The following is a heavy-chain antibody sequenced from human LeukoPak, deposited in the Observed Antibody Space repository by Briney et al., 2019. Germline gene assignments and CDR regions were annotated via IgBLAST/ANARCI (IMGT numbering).Heavy chain of an antibody. J-gene: IGHJ4*02. Sequence: PGGSLRLSCAASGFTFSSYAMSWVRQAPGKWLEWVSGISLIGGSTYYADSVKGRVTISRDNSKNTLYLQMNSLRAEDTAVYYCAKYPPGYDYVWGSPTTGAYFDYWGQGTLVTVSS. V-gene: IGHV3-23*01. D-gene: IGHD3-16*01. CDR2: ISLIGGST. CDR1: GFTFSSYA. CDR3: AKYPPGYDYVWGSPTTGAYFDY.